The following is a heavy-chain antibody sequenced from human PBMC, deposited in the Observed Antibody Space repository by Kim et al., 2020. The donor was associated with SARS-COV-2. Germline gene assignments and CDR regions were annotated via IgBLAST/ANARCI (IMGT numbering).Heavy chain of an antibody. J-gene: IGHJ4*01. CDR3: ARSVVVVAATPGFDY. V-gene: IGHV4-38-2*02. CDR2: IYHSGST. CDR1: GYSISSGYY. D-gene: IGHD2-15*01. Sequence: SETLSLTCTVSGYSISSGYYWGWIRQPPGKGLEWIGSIYHSGSTYYNPSLKSRVTISVDTSKNQFSLKLSSVTAADTAVYYCARSVVVVAATPGFDYWG.